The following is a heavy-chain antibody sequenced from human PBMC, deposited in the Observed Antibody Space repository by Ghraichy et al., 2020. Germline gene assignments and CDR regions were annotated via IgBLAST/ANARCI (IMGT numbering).Heavy chain of an antibody. Sequence: GGSLRLSCAASGFTFSSYAMHWVRQAPGKGLEWVAVISYDGSNKYYADSVKGRFTISRDNSKNTLYLQMNSLRAEDTAVYYCARGGEQWLVLSFDYWGQGTLVTVSS. CDR2: ISYDGSNK. V-gene: IGHV3-30*04. CDR1: GFTFSSYA. D-gene: IGHD6-19*01. CDR3: ARGGEQWLVLSFDY. J-gene: IGHJ4*02.